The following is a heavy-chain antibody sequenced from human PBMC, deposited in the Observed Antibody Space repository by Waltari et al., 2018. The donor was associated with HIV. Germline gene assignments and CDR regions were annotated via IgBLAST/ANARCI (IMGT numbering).Heavy chain of an antibody. V-gene: IGHV4-59*13. J-gene: IGHJ4*02. D-gene: IGHD1-26*01. CDR3: ARDVLRDSGTFYSDY. Sequence: QVQLQESGPGLVKPSETLSLTCSVSGDSITTYFWNWIRQPPGKRLEWIADIYYGGNAKYNPSPKSRVSMPLDTARDQFSLKLTSVTAADAAVYYCARDVLRDSGTFYSDYWGQGTLVTVSS. CDR1: GDSITTYF. CDR2: IYYGGNA.